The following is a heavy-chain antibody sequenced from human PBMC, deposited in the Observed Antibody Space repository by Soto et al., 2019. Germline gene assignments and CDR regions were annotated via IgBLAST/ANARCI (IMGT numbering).Heavy chain of an antibody. J-gene: IGHJ4*02. D-gene: IGHD5-18*01. CDR2: IYWDDDE. CDR3: AHRPRGYSYHFDY. CDR1: GFSFSTRGVG. Sequence: QITLKESGPTLVKPTQTLTLTCTFSGFSFSTRGVGVAWIRQPPGKALEWLALIYWDDDEGYSPSLKSRHTIPKDTTKNQVVLTMTIMDPVDTATYYCAHRPRGYSYHFDYWGQGTLVTVSS. V-gene: IGHV2-5*02.